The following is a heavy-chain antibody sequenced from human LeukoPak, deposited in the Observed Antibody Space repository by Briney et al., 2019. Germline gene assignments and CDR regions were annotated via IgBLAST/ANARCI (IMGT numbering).Heavy chain of an antibody. CDR2: ISGSGGST. V-gene: IGHV3-23*01. J-gene: IGHJ5*02. Sequence: GGSLRLSCAASGFTFSNYAMSWVRQAPGKGPEWVSAISGSGGSTYYADSVKGRFTISRDNSKNTLYLQMNSLRAEDTAVYYCAKEIPYYFDSSGTPRGAWFDPWGQGTLVTVSS. CDR3: AKEIPYYFDSSGTPRGAWFDP. D-gene: IGHD3-22*01. CDR1: GFTFSNYA.